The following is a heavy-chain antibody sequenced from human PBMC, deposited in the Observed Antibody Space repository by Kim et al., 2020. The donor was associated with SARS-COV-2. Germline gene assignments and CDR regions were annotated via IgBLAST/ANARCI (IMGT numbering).Heavy chain of an antibody. Sequence: ASVKVSCKASGYTFTSYGISWVRQAPGQGLEWMGWISAYNGNTNHAQKLQGRVTMTTDTSTSTAYMELRSLRSDDTAVYYCARDGESGYSYGYLNLSYYYYYGMDVWGQGTTVTVSS. CDR3: ARDGESGYSYGYLNLSYYYYYGMDV. J-gene: IGHJ6*02. CDR1: GYTFTSYG. D-gene: IGHD5-18*01. CDR2: ISAYNGNT. V-gene: IGHV1-18*01.